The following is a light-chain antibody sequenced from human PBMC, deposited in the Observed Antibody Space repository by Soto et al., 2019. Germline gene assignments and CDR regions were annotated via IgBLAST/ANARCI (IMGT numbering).Light chain of an antibody. V-gene: IGLV2-14*01. CDR3: SSYTSSSTLV. J-gene: IGLJ2*01. Sequence: QSVLTQPASVSGSPGQSITISCTGSSSDVGGYNYVSWYQQHPGKAPKLMICEVSNRPSGISNRFSGSKSGNTASLTLSGLQAEDEADYYCSSYTSSSTLVFGGGTKVTVL. CDR1: SSDVGGYNY. CDR2: EVS.